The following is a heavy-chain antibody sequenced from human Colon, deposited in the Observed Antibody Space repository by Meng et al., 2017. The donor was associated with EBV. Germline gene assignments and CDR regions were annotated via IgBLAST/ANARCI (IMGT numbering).Heavy chain of an antibody. J-gene: IGHJ4*02. Sequence: VQRQAAGQGLVRPSGTLSLPCDVSGASITSDNDWWSWVRQPPGKALEWLGEVYHDGSTNYSPSVQSRVTISMDKSKNQFSLKLTSVNAADTAVYYCAREDDYGDYVAYWGQGILVTVSS. CDR1: GASITSDNDW. CDR2: VYHDGST. D-gene: IGHD4-17*01. V-gene: IGHV4-4*02. CDR3: AREDDYGDYVAY.